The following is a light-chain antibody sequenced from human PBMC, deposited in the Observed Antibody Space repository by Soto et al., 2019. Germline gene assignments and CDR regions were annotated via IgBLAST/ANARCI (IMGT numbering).Light chain of an antibody. CDR1: QDISNS. J-gene: IGKJ2*01. V-gene: IGKV1-9*01. CDR2: ATS. Sequence: DIQLTQSPSFLSASLGDRVTITCRASQDISNSLAWYQQGSGTAPKLLIYATSILQRGVPSRFSGSGSGTEFTLTISSLQPEDFATYYCQQLDSHPLTFGQGTKVDIK. CDR3: QQLDSHPLT.